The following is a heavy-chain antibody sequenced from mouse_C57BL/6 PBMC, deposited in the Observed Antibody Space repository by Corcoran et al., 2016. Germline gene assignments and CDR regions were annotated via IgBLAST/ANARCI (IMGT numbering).Heavy chain of an antibody. CDR3: ARERPPYAMDY. J-gene: IGHJ4*01. Sequence: EVQGQESGPGLVKPSQSLALTCTDTGDSITSGYYWNWIRQFPGNNLEWMGYISYDGSNNYKPSPKNRISIPRDTSKNQFSLKLNSVTTEDTAAYYCARERPPYAMDYWGQGTAVTVSS. CDR1: GDSITSGYY. CDR2: ISYDGSN. V-gene: IGHV3-6*01.